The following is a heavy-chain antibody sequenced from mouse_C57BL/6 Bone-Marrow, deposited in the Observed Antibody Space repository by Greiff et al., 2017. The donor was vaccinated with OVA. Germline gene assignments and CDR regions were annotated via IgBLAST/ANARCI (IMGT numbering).Heavy chain of an antibody. CDR3: ARSGDSSGYGGFAY. D-gene: IGHD3-2*02. CDR2: IDPSDSYT. V-gene: IGHV1-69*01. CDR1: GYTFTSYW. Sequence: VQLQQPGAELVMPGASVKLSCKASGYTFTSYWMHWVKQRPGQGLEWIGEIDPSDSYTNYNQKFKGKSTLTVDKSSSTAYMQLSSLTSEDSAVYYCARSGDSSGYGGFAYWGQGTLVTVSA. J-gene: IGHJ3*01.